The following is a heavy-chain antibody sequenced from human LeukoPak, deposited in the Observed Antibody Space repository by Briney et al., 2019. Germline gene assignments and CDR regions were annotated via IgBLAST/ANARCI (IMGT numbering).Heavy chain of an antibody. D-gene: IGHD1-26*01. V-gene: IGHV3-23*01. CDR1: RFTFSSYA. Sequence: GGSLRLSCAASRFTFSSYAMTWVRQAPGKGREWVSGISGSAGTTYYADSVQGRFTISRDTSKNTLYLQMNSLRAEDTAVYYCASGSLWGRGTLVAVSS. J-gene: IGHJ2*01. CDR2: ISGSAGTT. CDR3: ASGSL.